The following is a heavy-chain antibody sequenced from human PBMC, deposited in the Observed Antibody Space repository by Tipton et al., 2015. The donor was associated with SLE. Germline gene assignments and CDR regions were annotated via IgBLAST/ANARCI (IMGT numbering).Heavy chain of an antibody. Sequence: SLRLSCAASGFTVSSNYMNWVRQAPGKGLEWVSSISGSSSYIYYADSVKGRFTISRDNAKNSLYLQMNSLRAEDTAVYYCASEIVATILFGYWGQGTLVTVSS. J-gene: IGHJ4*02. CDR3: ASEIVATILFGY. CDR1: GFTVSSNY. D-gene: IGHD5-12*01. V-gene: IGHV3-21*01. CDR2: ISGSSSYI.